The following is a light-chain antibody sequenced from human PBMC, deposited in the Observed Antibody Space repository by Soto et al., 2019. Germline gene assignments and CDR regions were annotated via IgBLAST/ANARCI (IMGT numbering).Light chain of an antibody. CDR1: QSVSSY. CDR3: QKRSNWPRK. Sequence: EIVLTQSPATLSLSPGGRATLSCRSSQSVSSYLAWYQQKPGQAPRLLIYDASNRATGIPARFSGSGSGTDFTLTISSLEPEDFAVYYCQKRSNWPRKFGQGTKVDIK. J-gene: IGKJ1*01. CDR2: DAS. V-gene: IGKV3-11*01.